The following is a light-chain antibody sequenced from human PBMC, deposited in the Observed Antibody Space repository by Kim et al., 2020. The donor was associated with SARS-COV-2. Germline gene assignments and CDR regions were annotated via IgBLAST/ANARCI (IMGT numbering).Light chain of an antibody. Sequence: SSELTQDPAVSVALGQTVRITCQGDSLRSYYASWYQQKPGQAPVLVIYGKNNRPSGIPDRFSGSSSGHTASLTIPGAQAEDEADYYCNSRDSSGNHYVFG. V-gene: IGLV3-19*01. CDR1: SLRSYY. J-gene: IGLJ1*01. CDR3: NSRDSSGNHYV. CDR2: GKN.